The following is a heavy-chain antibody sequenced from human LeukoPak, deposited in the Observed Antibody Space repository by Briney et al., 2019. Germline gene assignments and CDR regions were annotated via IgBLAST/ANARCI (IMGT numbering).Heavy chain of an antibody. Sequence: GGSLRLSCAASGFTSSNSHMSWVRQAPGKGLEWVSSITASDGAYYADPVKGRFTISRDSARNTQYLQMNSLRADDSAIYYCATDLGACGRYCISYWGQGTLVTVSS. D-gene: IGHD2-21*01. CDR2: ITASDGA. CDR1: GFTSSNSH. CDR3: ATDLGACGRYCISY. V-gene: IGHV3-23*01. J-gene: IGHJ4*02.